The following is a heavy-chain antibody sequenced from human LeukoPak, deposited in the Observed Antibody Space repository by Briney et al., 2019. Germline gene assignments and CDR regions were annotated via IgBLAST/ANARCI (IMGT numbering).Heavy chain of an antibody. Sequence: GESLKISCKGSGYSFANYWIGWVRQTPGKGLERMGIIYPGDSDTRYSPSFQGQVTISADKSINTAYLQWSSLKASDAAVYYCARRGDYSGWFDPWGQGTLVTVSS. V-gene: IGHV5-51*01. CDR2: IYPGDSDT. J-gene: IGHJ5*02. CDR1: GYSFANYW. D-gene: IGHD3-10*01. CDR3: ARRGDYSGWFDP.